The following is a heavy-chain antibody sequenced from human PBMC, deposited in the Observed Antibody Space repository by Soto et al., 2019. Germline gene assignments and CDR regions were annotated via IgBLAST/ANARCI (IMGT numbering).Heavy chain of an antibody. J-gene: IGHJ6*02. D-gene: IGHD6-19*01. V-gene: IGHV5-10-1*01. Sequence: GESLKISCQGSGHSFTSYWISWVRQMPGKGLEWMGRIDPSDSYTNYSPSFQGHVTLSADMSINTAYLQWSSLKASDTAIYYCTRHPIAVPGADYHGMDVWGQGTTVTVSS. CDR2: IDPSDSYT. CDR3: TRHPIAVPGADYHGMDV. CDR1: GHSFTSYW.